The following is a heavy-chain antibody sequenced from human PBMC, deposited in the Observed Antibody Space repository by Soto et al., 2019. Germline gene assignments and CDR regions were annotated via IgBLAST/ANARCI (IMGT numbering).Heavy chain of an antibody. CDR1: GGFISSYY. V-gene: IGHV4-59*08. CDR3: ARTVLGPDLLADFLVDDYYYLAV. Sequence: SETLSLTCTVSGGFISSYYWSWIRQPPGKGLEWIGYIYYSGSTNYNPSLKSRVTISVDTSKNQFSLKLNSVTAADTAVYYCARTVLGPDLLADFLVDDYYYLAVWGQGTTVTVSS. D-gene: IGHD3-9*01. CDR2: IYYSGST. J-gene: IGHJ6*03.